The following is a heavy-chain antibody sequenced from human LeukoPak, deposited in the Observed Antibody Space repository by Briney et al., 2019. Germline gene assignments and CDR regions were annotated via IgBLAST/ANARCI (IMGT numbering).Heavy chain of an antibody. J-gene: IGHJ4*02. Sequence: AGGSLRLSCSASGFTFDDYAVSWFRQAPGKGLEWDGFIRSKAFGGTPEYAASVRGRFTISRGDSKSIAYLQMNSLKTEDTAVYYCTRNTVTVHFDYWSQGTLVTVSS. CDR3: TRNTVTVHFDY. CDR1: GFTFDDYA. V-gene: IGHV3-49*03. D-gene: IGHD4-17*01. CDR2: IRSKAFGGTP.